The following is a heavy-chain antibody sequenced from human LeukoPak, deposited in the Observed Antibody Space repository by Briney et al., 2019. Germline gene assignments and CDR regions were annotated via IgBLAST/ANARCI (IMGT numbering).Heavy chain of an antibody. D-gene: IGHD5-18*01. Sequence: GGSLRLSCAASGFTFSSYWMSWVRQAPGKGLEWVANIKQDGSEKYYVDSVKGRFTVSRDNAKNSLYLQMNSLRAEDTAVYYCAGGRHSYGPKPLYYYMDVWGTGTTVTVSS. J-gene: IGHJ6*03. CDR2: IKQDGSEK. CDR3: AGGRHSYGPKPLYYYMDV. V-gene: IGHV3-7*04. CDR1: GFTFSSYW.